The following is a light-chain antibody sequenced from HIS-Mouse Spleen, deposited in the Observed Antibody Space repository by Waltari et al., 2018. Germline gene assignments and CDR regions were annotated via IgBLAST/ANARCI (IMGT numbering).Light chain of an antibody. J-gene: IGLJ2*01. CDR2: DDS. CDR1: ALPKKY. V-gene: IGLV3-10*01. CDR3: YSTDSSGNHRV. Sequence: SYELTQPPSVSVSPGQTARITCSGDALPKKYAYWYQQKSGQAPVLVIYDDSKRPSGIPARFSGSSSGTMATLTISGAQVEDEADYYCYSTDSSGNHRVFGGGTKLTVL.